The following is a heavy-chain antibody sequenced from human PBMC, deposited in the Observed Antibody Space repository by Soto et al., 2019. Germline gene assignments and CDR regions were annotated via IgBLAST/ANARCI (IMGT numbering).Heavy chain of an antibody. Sequence: GGSLRLSCTASGGNFISYAMSWVRQAPGKGLEWVSAISGSGGNTYYADSVKGRFTISRDNSKNTLYLQMNSLRAEDTAVYYCAKSITARPFDYWGQGALVTVSS. CDR1: GGNFISYA. CDR2: ISGSGGNT. D-gene: IGHD6-6*01. V-gene: IGHV3-23*01. J-gene: IGHJ4*02. CDR3: AKSITARPFDY.